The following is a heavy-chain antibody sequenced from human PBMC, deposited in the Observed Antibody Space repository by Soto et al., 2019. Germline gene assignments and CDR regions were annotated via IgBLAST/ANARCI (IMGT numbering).Heavy chain of an antibody. CDR1: GFTFTRYS. CDR3: ARESEDLTSNFDY. V-gene: IGHV3-21*06. Sequence: GGSLRLSCAASGFTFTRYSMNWVRQAPGKGLEWLSSISSTTNYIYYGDSMKGRFTISRDNAKNSLYLEMNSLRAEDTAVYYCARESEDLTSNFDYWGQGTMVTVS. J-gene: IGHJ4*02. CDR2: ISSTTNYI.